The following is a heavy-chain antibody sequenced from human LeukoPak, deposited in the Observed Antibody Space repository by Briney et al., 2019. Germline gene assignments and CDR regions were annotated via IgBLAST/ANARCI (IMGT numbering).Heavy chain of an antibody. Sequence: PGGSLRLSCAASGFTFSSYAMSWVRQAPGKGLEWVSGISGSGGSGGSTYYADSVKGRFTISRDNSKNTLYLQMNSLRAEDTAVYYCAKAPGVVGASAFDYWGQGTLVTVSS. V-gene: IGHV3-23*01. CDR1: GFTFSSYA. CDR3: AKAPGVVGASAFDY. D-gene: IGHD1-26*01. J-gene: IGHJ4*02. CDR2: ISGSGGSGGST.